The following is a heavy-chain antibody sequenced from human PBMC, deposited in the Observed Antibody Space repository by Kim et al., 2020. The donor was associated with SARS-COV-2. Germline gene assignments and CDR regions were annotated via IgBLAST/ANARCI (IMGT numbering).Heavy chain of an antibody. D-gene: IGHD5-12*01. V-gene: IGHV4-39*01. CDR2: T. J-gene: IGHJ4*02. CDR3: ARHEGYVHFDY. Sequence: TYYTPSLKSRVTISVDTSKNQFSLKLSSGTAADTAVYYCARHEGYVHFDYWGQGTLVTVSS.